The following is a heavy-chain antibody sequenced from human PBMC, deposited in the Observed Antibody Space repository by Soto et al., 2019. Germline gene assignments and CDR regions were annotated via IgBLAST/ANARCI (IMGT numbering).Heavy chain of an antibody. V-gene: IGHV4-31*03. Sequence: SETLSLTCTVSGGSISSGGYYWSWIRQHPGKGLEWIGYIYYSGSTYYKPSLKSRVTISVDRSKNQFSLKLSSVTAADTAVYYCASTTIMVRGVSLDYWGQGTLVTVSS. D-gene: IGHD3-10*01. CDR1: GGSISSGGYY. J-gene: IGHJ4*02. CDR3: ASTTIMVRGVSLDY. CDR2: IYYSGST.